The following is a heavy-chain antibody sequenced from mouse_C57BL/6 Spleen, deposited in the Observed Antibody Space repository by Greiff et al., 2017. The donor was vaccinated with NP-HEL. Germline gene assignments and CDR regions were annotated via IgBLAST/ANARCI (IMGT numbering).Heavy chain of an antibody. Sequence: QVHVKQPGAELVMPGASVKLSCKASGYTFTSYWMHWVKQRPGQGLEWIGEIDPSDSYTNYNQKFKGKSTLTVDKSSSTAYMQLSSLTSEDSAVYYCARKRFSYWYFDVWGTGTTVTVSS. CDR2: IDPSDSYT. J-gene: IGHJ1*03. CDR3: ARKRFSYWYFDV. V-gene: IGHV1-69*01. CDR1: GYTFTSYW.